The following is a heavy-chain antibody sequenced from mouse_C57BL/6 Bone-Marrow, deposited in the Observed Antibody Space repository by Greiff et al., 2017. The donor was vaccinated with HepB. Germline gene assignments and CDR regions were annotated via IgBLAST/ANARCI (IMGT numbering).Heavy chain of an antibody. CDR1: GYTFTDYY. J-gene: IGHJ2*01. Sequence: QVQLQQSGAELVRPGASVKLSCKASGYTFTDYYINWVKQRPGQGLEWIARIYPGSGNTYYNEKFKGKATLTAEKSSRTAYMQLSSLTSEDSAVYFCARESYWGQGTTLTVSS. CDR3: ARESY. V-gene: IGHV1-76*01. CDR2: IYPGSGNT.